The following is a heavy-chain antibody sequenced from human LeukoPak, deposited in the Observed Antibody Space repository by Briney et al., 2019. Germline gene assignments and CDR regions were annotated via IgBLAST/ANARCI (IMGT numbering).Heavy chain of an antibody. Sequence: GESLKISCKGSGYSFTSYWIGWVRQMPGKGLEWMGIIYPGDSDTRYSPSFQGQVTISADKSISTAYLQWSSLKASDTAMYYCARRGGRLLYYYRSGEAFYIWGQRTMVTVSS. CDR3: ARRGGRLLYYYRSGEAFYI. D-gene: IGHD3-22*01. J-gene: IGHJ3*02. V-gene: IGHV5-51*01. CDR1: GYSFTSYW. CDR2: IYPGDSDT.